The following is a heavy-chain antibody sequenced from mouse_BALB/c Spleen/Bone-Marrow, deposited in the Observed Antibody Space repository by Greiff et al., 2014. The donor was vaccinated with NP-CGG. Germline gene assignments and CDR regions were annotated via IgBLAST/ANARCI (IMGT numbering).Heavy chain of an antibody. CDR3: ARSYGSPFDY. CDR2: INPYNDDT. D-gene: IGHD1-1*01. J-gene: IGHJ2*01. Sequence: VQLQQPGPELVKPGASVKMSCKASGCTFTSYIMHWVKQKPGQGLEWIGYINPYNDDTKYNEKFKGKATLTSDKSSSTAYMELSSLTSEDSAVYYCARSYGSPFDYWGQGTTLTVSS. CDR1: GCTFTSYI. V-gene: IGHV1-14*01.